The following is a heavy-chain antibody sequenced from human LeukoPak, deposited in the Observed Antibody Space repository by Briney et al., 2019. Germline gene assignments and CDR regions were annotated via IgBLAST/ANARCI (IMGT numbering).Heavy chain of an antibody. CDR3: VRDSLVGYGHRYFDC. CDR2: IKQDGSEK. Sequence: GGSLRLSCVASGFTFSSHWMSWVRQAPGKGLEWVAKIKQDGSEKKYVDSVKGRLTISRDNAKNSLYLQMNSLRVEDTAVYYCVRDSLVGYGHRYFDCWGQGTLVTGSS. CDR1: GFTFSSHW. D-gene: IGHD5-18*01. V-gene: IGHV3-7*01. J-gene: IGHJ4*02.